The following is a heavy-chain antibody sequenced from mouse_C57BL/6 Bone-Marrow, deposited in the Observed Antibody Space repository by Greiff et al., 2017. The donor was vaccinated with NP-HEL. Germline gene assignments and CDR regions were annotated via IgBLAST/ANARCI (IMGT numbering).Heavy chain of an antibody. J-gene: IGHJ3*01. Sequence: EVQGVESGGGLVQPKGSLKLSCAASGFSFNTYAMNWVRQAPGKGLEWVARIRSKSNNYATYYADSVKDRFTISRDDSESMLYLQMNNLKTEDTAMYYCVRGGLLIAYWGQGTLVTVSA. CDR1: GFSFNTYA. CDR2: IRSKSNNYAT. CDR3: VRGGLLIAY. V-gene: IGHV10-1*01. D-gene: IGHD2-3*01.